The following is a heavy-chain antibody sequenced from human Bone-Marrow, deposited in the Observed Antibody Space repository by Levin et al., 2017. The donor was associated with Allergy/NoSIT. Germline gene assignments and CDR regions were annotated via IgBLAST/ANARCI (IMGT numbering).Heavy chain of an antibody. CDR2: IDWDGDK. CDR3: ARMFGCDVTSCYGKGGYCDL. J-gene: IGHJ2*01. CDR1: GFSLSTSRVR. Sequence: SGPTLVKPTQTLTLTCTFSGFSLSTSRVRVSWIRQPPGKALEWLARIDWDGDKFYSTSLKTRLTISKDTSKNQVVLTVTNMDPVDSATYYCARMFGCDVTSCYGKGGYCDLWGLGTLVTVSS. V-gene: IGHV2-70*04. D-gene: IGHD2-2*01.